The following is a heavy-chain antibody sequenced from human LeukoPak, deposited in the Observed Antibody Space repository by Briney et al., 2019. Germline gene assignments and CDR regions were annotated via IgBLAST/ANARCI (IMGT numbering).Heavy chain of an antibody. CDR2: IIPIFGIA. CDR1: GGTFSSYA. J-gene: IGHJ5*02. V-gene: IGHV1-69*04. D-gene: IGHD2-2*01. Sequence: SVKVSCKASGGTFSSYAISWVRQAPGQGLEWMGRIIPIFGIANYAQKVQGRVTITEDKSKSTAYMELSRLRSEDTAVYYCARAKVYCSSTSCPQHWFDPWGQGTLVTVSS. CDR3: ARAKVYCSSTSCPQHWFDP.